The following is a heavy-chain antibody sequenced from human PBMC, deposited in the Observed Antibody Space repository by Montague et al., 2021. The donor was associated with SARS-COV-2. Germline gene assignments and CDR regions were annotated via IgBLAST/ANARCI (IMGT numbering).Heavy chain of an antibody. D-gene: IGHD4-17*01. J-gene: IGHJ5*02. V-gene: IGHV1-24*01. CDR3: ATAPAMTTVPKNWFDP. CDR2: FDPEDGET. Sequence: SVKVSCKVSGYTLTELSMHWVRQAPGKGLEWMGGFDPEDGETIYAQKFQGRVTMTEDTSTDTAYMELSSLRSEDTAVYYCATAPAMTTVPKNWFDPWGQGTLVTVSS. CDR1: GYTLTELS.